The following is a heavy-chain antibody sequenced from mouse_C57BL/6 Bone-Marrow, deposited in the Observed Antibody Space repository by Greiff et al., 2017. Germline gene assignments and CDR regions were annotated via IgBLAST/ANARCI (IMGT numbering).Heavy chain of an antibody. Sequence: VQLQQSGAELVRPGASVKLSCTASGFNIKDDYMHWVKQRPEQGLEWIGWIDPENGDTEYASKFQGKATITADTSANTAYLQLSSLPSEDTAGYYCTSGGLDYWGQGTTLTVSS. CDR3: TSGGLDY. CDR2: IDPENGDT. V-gene: IGHV14-4*01. CDR1: GFNIKDDY. J-gene: IGHJ2*01. D-gene: IGHD1-1*02.